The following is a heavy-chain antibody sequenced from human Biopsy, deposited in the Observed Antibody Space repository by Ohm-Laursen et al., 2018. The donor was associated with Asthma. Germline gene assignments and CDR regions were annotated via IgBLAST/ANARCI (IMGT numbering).Heavy chain of an antibody. J-gene: IGHJ4*02. CDR3: VRAVRNEQWLAPFDY. CDR2: VYWTGST. D-gene: IGHD6-19*01. Sequence: GTLSLTCSVYGGSISSFYWSWIRQSPEKGLEWMGYVYWTGSTNYNPSLKSRITMSVDTSKNRMFLESTSVTAADTAIYYCVRAVRNEQWLAPFDYWGQGKPVTV. V-gene: IGHV4-59*01. CDR1: GGSISSFY.